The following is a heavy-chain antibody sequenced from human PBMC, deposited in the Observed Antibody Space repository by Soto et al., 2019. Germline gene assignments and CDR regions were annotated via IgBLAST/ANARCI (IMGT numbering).Heavy chain of an antibody. V-gene: IGHV4-61*01. Sequence: SETLSLTCTVSGASVSSGSYYWSWIRQPPGKGLEWIGYIYYSGSTNYNPSLKSRVTISVDTSKNQFSLKLSSVTAADTAVYYCARDGVEAYYYDSSGYYSNWFDPWGQGTLVTVS. J-gene: IGHJ5*02. CDR2: IYYSGST. CDR3: ARDGVEAYYYDSSGYYSNWFDP. CDR1: GASVSSGSYY. D-gene: IGHD3-22*01.